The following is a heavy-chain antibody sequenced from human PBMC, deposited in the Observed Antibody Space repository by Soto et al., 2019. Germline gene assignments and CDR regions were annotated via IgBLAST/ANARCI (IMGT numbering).Heavy chain of an antibody. D-gene: IGHD3-10*01. CDR3: ATRGWGGFDY. CDR1: GFTFNSYS. Sequence: EVQLVESGGGLVQPGGSLRLSCAVSGFTFNSYSMNWVRQVPGKGLEWVSYISSSSSTIYYADSVKGRFTISRDNAINSLYLQMISLRDAATAVYRCATRGWGGFDYGGQGTVVTVSS. J-gene: IGHJ4*02. V-gene: IGHV3-48*02. CDR2: ISSSSSTI.